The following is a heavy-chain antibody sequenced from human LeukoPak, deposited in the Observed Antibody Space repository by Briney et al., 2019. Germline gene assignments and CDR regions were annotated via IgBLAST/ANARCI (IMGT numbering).Heavy chain of an antibody. CDR1: GFAFNTYW. V-gene: IGHV3-74*01. D-gene: IGHD4-11*01. J-gene: IGHJ4*02. CDR3: ARDVHDYSNRKVRSYYFDY. CDR2: INGDGSST. Sequence: GGSLRLSCAASGFAFNTYWIHWVRQAPGKGLVWVSRINGDGSSTSYADFVKGRFTISRDNAKNTLYLQMNSLRAEDTAVYYCARDVHDYSNRKVRSYYFDYWGQGTLVTVSS.